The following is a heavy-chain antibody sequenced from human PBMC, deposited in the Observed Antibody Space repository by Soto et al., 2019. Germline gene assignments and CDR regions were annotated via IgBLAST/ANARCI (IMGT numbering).Heavy chain of an antibody. D-gene: IGHD2-21*02. CDR3: AKSAHPAVVTLYYFDS. J-gene: IGHJ4*02. CDR1: GFSFNNYA. CDR2: ISDDGSKK. Sequence: QVQLVESGGGVVQPGRSLRLSCAASGFSFNNYAMHWVRQAPGKGLEWVTLISDDGSKKYFADSVKGRFTVSRDNSKNTLFLQMNSLKTEDTAVYYCAKSAHPAVVTLYYFDSWGREPWSPSPQ. V-gene: IGHV3-30*18.